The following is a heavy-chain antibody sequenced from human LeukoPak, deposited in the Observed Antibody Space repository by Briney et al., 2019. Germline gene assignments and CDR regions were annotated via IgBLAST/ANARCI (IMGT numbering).Heavy chain of an antibody. CDR1: GFTFSNYW. J-gene: IGHJ4*02. Sequence: GGSLRLSCAASGFTFSNYWMSWVRQAPGKGLEWVSVIHSGGDTYYADSMKGRFTISRDNSKNTVYLQMNSLRAEDTAVYYCARADPLLWPTSVFDYWGQGTLVTVSS. CDR3: ARADPLLWPTSVFDY. CDR2: IHSGGDT. D-gene: IGHD2-21*01. V-gene: IGHV3-53*01.